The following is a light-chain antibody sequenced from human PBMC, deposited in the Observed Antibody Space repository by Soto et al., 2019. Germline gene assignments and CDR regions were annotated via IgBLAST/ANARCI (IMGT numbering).Light chain of an antibody. CDR3: QQLNSYPWT. V-gene: IGKV1-5*01. Sequence: DIQMTQSPSTLSSSVGDIFTITCRASQSISSWLAWYQQKPGKAPKFLIYDASNLESGVPSRFSGSGSGTDFTLTISSLQPEDFATYYCQQLNSYPWTFGQGTKVDIK. J-gene: IGKJ1*01. CDR2: DAS. CDR1: QSISSW.